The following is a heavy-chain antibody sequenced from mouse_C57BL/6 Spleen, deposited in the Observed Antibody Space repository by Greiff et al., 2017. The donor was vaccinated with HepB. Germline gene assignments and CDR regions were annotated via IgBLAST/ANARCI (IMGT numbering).Heavy chain of an antibody. D-gene: IGHD1-1*01. V-gene: IGHV3-6*01. CDR2: ISYDGSN. J-gene: IGHJ3*01. Sequence: EVQLVESGPGLVKPSQSLSLTCSVTGYSITSGYYWNWIRQFPGNKLEWMGYISYDGSNNYNPSLKNRISITRDTSKNQFFLKLNSVTTEDTATYYCAKKFYYGVKVSFAYWGQGTLVTVSA. CDR1: GYSITSGYY. CDR3: AKKFYYGVKVSFAY.